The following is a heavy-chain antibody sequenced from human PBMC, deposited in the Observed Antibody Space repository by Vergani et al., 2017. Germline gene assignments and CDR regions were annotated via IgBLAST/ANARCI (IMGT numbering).Heavy chain of an antibody. Sequence: EVQLLESGGGLVQPGGSLRLSCASSGFTFSSYAMSWVRQAPGKGLEWVSAISGSGGSTHYADSVKGRYTIARDNSKNTLYLQMNNLRAEDTAVYYCAKARGYGGNSLYDYWGQGTLVTVSS. CDR1: GFTFSSYA. CDR3: AKARGYGGNSLYDY. D-gene: IGHD4-23*01. V-gene: IGHV3-23*01. CDR2: ISGSGGST. J-gene: IGHJ4*02.